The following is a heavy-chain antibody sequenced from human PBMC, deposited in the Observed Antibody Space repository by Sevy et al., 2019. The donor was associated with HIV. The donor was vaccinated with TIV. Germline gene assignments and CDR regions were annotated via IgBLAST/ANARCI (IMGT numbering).Heavy chain of an antibody. V-gene: IGHV3-7*03. Sequence: GGSLRLSCAASGFTFSRFWMSWLRQAPGKGLEWVANINQDGSERYYVDSVKGRFTISRDNAKNSLYLQMNSLRGEDTAVFFCARGGVLEWPLGPFDYWGQGTLVTVSS. CDR1: GFTFSRFW. J-gene: IGHJ4*02. D-gene: IGHD3-3*01. CDR3: ARGGVLEWPLGPFDY. CDR2: INQDGSER.